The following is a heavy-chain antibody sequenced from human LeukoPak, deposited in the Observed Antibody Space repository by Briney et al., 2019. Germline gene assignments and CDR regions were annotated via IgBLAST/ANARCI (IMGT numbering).Heavy chain of an antibody. CDR3: ARGCGGGGCPNKKNYLDP. V-gene: IGHV4-61*01. D-gene: IGHD2-15*01. J-gene: IGHJ5*02. Sequence: SETLSLTCTVSGGSVSSGTYYWSWIRQPPGEGLEWIGYIYYSGSTNYNPSLKSRVTISVDTSKNQFSLKLSSVTAADTAVYYCARGCGGGGCPNKKNYLDPWGQGTLVTVSS. CDR1: GGSVSSGTYY. CDR2: IYYSGST.